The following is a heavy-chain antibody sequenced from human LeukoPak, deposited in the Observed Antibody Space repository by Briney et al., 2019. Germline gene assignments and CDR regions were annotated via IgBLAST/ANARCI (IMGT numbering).Heavy chain of an antibody. V-gene: IGHV3-74*01. Sequence: GGSLRLSCAASGFTFSSYWMHWVRQAPGKGLVWVSRINSDGSSTSYANSVKGRFTISRDNAKNTLYLQMNSLRAEDTAVYYCARDTSRWLHPFDYWGQGTLVTVSS. CDR1: GFTFSSYW. D-gene: IGHD5-24*01. CDR3: ARDTSRWLHPFDY. J-gene: IGHJ4*02. CDR2: INSDGSST.